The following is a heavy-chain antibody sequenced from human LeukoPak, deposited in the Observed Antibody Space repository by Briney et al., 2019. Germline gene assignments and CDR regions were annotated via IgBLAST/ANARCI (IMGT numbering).Heavy chain of an antibody. V-gene: IGHV4-30-2*01. D-gene: IGHD4/OR15-4a*01. J-gene: IGHJ4*02. Sequence: TLSLTCAVSGGSISSGGYSWSWIRQPPGKGLEWIGYIYHSGSTYYNPSLKSRVTISVDRSKNQFSLKLSSATAADTAVYYCAREGARGPYYFDYWGQGTLVTVSS. CDR3: AREGARGPYYFDY. CDR2: IYHSGST. CDR1: GGSISSGGYS.